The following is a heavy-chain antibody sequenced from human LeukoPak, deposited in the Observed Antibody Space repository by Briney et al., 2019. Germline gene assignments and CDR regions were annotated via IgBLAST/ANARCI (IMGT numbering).Heavy chain of an antibody. J-gene: IGHJ4*02. V-gene: IGHV4-30-2*05. CDR2: IYHSGST. CDR3: ARVSEILTGYPIDY. Sequence: SETLSLTCAVSGVSVGSGGYSWNWVRQPPGKGLEWIGYIYHSGSTYYNPSLKSRVTISVETSKNQFSLKLSSVTAADTAVYYCARVSEILTGYPIDYWGQGTLVTVSS. CDR1: GVSVGSGGYS. D-gene: IGHD3-9*01.